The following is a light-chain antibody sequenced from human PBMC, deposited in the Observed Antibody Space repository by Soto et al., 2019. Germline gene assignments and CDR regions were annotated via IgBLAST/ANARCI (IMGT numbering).Light chain of an antibody. J-gene: IGKJ1*01. Sequence: EIVLTQSPDTLSLSPGERATLSCRASQSINSNYLAWYQQKPGQGPRPLIYGASSRATGIPDRCSGSGSGNDFTLTISRLEPDDFAVYYCQQYDSSPRTCGQGTKVEIK. CDR1: QSINSNY. CDR2: GAS. V-gene: IGKV3-20*01. CDR3: QQYDSSPRT.